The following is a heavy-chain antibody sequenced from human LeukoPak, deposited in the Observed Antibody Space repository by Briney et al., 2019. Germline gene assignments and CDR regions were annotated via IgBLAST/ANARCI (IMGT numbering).Heavy chain of an antibody. J-gene: IGHJ4*02. CDR1: GFTFSSYG. D-gene: IGHD3-10*01. Sequence: QAGGSLRLSCAASGFTFSSYGMHWVRQAPGKGLEWVAFIRYDGSNKYYADSVKGRFTISRDNSKNTLYLQMNSLRAEDTAVYYCAKIRAFLYYYGSGRSFDYWGQGTLVTVSS. V-gene: IGHV3-30*02. CDR3: AKIRAFLYYYGSGRSFDY. CDR2: IRYDGSNK.